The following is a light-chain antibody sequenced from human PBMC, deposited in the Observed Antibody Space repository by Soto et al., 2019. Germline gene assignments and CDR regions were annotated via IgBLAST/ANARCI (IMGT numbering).Light chain of an antibody. CDR1: QSVSSD. V-gene: IGKV3-15*01. J-gene: IGKJ5*01. CDR2: GAS. CDR3: QQYSNWPT. Sequence: EILMTQSPATLSVSPGERATLSCRASQSVSSDLAWYQQKPGQAPRLLIYGASTRATGIPARFSGSGSGTEFTLTISSLKSEDSALYYCQQYSNWPTFGQGTRLEIK.